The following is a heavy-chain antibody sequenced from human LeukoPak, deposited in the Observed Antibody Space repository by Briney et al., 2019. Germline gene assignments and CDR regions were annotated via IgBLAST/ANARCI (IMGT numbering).Heavy chain of an antibody. Sequence: GESLKISCKGSGYSFTSYWIGWVRQLPGKGLEWMGIIYPGDSDTRYSPSFQGQVTISADKSISTAYLQWSSLKASDTAMYYCARHLTAGTVSLWIDYWGQGTLVTVSS. CDR1: GYSFTSYW. J-gene: IGHJ4*02. CDR2: IYPGDSDT. D-gene: IGHD6-13*01. CDR3: ARHLTAGTVSLWIDY. V-gene: IGHV5-51*01.